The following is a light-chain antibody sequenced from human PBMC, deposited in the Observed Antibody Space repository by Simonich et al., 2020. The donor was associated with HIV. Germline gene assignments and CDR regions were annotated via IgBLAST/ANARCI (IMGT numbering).Light chain of an antibody. CDR3: LQHNSYPRT. J-gene: IGKJ2*01. Sequence: EIQMTHSPSAMSASVGDRVTITCRACQGLSNYLAWFKQKPRKVPKRLIYSASTLQSWVPSRFSGSGSGTEFTLTISSLQPEDFATYYCLQHNSYPRTFGQGTKLEIK. V-gene: IGKV1-17*03. CDR1: QGLSNY. CDR2: SAS.